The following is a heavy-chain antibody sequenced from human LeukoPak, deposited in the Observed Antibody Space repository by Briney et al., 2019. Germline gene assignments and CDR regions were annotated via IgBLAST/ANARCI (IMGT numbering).Heavy chain of an antibody. V-gene: IGHV3-74*01. CDR2: TSKDGSDT. J-gene: IGHJ4*02. D-gene: IGHD6-25*01. CDR3: ARGGYSGSYYRFS. CDR1: GFRFSDYW. Sequence: GGSLRLSCAASGFRFSDYWMHWVRQGPWKGPEWLSRTSKDGSDTFYADAAKGRFTASRDNAKNTVYLQVTNVRPEDTAVYYCARGGYSGSYYRFSWGQGTLVTVAS.